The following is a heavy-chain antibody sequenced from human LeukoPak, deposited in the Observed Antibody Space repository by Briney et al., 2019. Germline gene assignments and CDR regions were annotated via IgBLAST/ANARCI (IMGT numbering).Heavy chain of an antibody. Sequence: PGGSLRLSCAASGFTFSSYWMSWVRQAPGKGLEWVANIKQDGSEKYYVGSVKGRFTISRDNAKNSLYLQMNSLRAEDTAVYYCARGWFGELLDAFDIWGQGTMVTVSS. D-gene: IGHD3-10*01. CDR2: IKQDGSEK. CDR3: ARGWFGELLDAFDI. CDR1: GFTFSSYW. J-gene: IGHJ3*02. V-gene: IGHV3-7*04.